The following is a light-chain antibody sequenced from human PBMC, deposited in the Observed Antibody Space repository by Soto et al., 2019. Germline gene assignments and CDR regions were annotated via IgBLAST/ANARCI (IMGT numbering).Light chain of an antibody. CDR2: EVS. J-gene: IGLJ2*01. Sequence: QSVLTQPASVSGSPGQSITISCTGSSSDVGGYHYVSWYQQYPGEAPKLVISEVSNRPSGVSNRFSGSKSGNTASLTISGLRSDDEADYYCAAWDDSLRGVVFGGGTQLTVL. CDR3: AAWDDSLRGVV. V-gene: IGLV2-14*01. CDR1: SSDVGGYHY.